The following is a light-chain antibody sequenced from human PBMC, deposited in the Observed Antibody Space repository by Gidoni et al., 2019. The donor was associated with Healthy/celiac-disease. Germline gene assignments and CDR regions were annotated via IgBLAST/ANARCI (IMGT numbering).Light chain of an antibody. CDR1: SSNIGSNY. V-gene: IGLV1-47*01. Sequence: QSVLTQPPSASGTPGQRVTISCSGSSSNIGSNYVYWYQQLPGTAPKLLIYRNNQRPSGVPERFSGSKSGTSASLAISGLRSEDEADYYCAAWDDSLSGPSYVFGTGTKVTVL. J-gene: IGLJ1*01. CDR2: RNN. CDR3: AAWDDSLSGPSYV.